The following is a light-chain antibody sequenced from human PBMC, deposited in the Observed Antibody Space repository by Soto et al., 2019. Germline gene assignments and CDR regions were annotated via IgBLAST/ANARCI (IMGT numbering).Light chain of an antibody. CDR2: GAS. CDR1: QSVSSSY. J-gene: IGKJ5*01. Sequence: VLAGCPGPISMPPGERATLSCRASQSVSSSYLAWYQQKPGQAPRLLTYGASSRATGIPDRFSGSESGTDFTLTISRLEPEDFAVYYCQQYGRSITFGQGTRLEIK. V-gene: IGKV3-20*01. CDR3: QQYGRSIT.